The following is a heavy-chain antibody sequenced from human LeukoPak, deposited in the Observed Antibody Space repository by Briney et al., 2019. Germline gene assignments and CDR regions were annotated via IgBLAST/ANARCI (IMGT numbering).Heavy chain of an antibody. J-gene: IGHJ4*02. CDR3: AKTRPLDSSSWSHGDY. Sequence: PGGSLRLSCAASGFTFNTYTMDWVRQAPGKGLEWVSYISGSSGIIDYADSVRGRFTISRDNAKNSLYLQMNSLRAEDTAVYYCAKTRPLDSSSWSHGDYWGQGTLVTVSS. CDR1: GFTFNTYT. CDR2: ISGSSGII. V-gene: IGHV3-48*01. D-gene: IGHD6-13*01.